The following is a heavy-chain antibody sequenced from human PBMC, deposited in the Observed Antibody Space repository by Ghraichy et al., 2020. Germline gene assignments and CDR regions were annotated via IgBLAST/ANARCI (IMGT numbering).Heavy chain of an antibody. CDR3: ARVDYYDSSGYSDY. V-gene: IGHV4-34*01. Sequence: SETLSLTCAVYGGSFSGYYWSWIRQPPGKGLEWIGEINHSGSTNYNPSLKSRVTISVDTSKNQFSLKLSSVTAADTAVYYCARVDYYDSSGYSDYWGQGTLVTVSS. CDR2: INHSGST. CDR1: GGSFSGYY. D-gene: IGHD3-22*01. J-gene: IGHJ4*02.